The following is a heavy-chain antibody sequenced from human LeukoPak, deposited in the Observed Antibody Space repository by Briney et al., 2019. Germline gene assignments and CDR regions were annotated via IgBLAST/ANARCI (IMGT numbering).Heavy chain of an antibody. CDR2: IYYSGST. J-gene: IGHJ4*02. CDR3: ARYGDLRGTGYSSGWYGFDY. Sequence: KPSETLSLTCTVSGGSISSYYWSWIRQPPGKGLEWIGYIYYSGSTNYNPSLKSRVTISVDTSKNQFSLKLSSVTAADTAVYYCARYGDLRGTGYSSGWYGFDYWGQGTLVTVSS. D-gene: IGHD6-19*01. V-gene: IGHV4-59*01. CDR1: GGSISSYY.